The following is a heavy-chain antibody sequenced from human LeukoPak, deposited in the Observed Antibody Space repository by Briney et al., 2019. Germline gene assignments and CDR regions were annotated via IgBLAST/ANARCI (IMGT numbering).Heavy chain of an antibody. V-gene: IGHV4-39*01. J-gene: IGHJ1*01. CDR2: IYYSGST. CDR1: GVSISSSSYY. CDR3: ARYDYGGNRGYFQH. Sequence: PSETLSLTCTVSGVSISSSSYYWGWIRQPPGKGLEWIGSIYYSGSTYYNPSLKSRVTISVDTSKNQFSLKLSSVTAADTAVYYCARYDYGGNRGYFQHWGQGTLVTVSS. D-gene: IGHD4-23*01.